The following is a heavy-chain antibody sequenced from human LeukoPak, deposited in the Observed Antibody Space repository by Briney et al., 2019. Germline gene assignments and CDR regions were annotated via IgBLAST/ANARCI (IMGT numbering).Heavy chain of an antibody. CDR3: ARGGYTSGWGFDY. CDR1: GFTFSNYA. J-gene: IGHJ4*02. CDR2: ISGHGGDT. V-gene: IGHV3-23*01. D-gene: IGHD6-19*01. Sequence: PGGSLRLSCAASGFTFSNYAMSWVRQAPGKGLQWVSTISGHGGDTFYADSVKGRFTISRDNSKNTLFLQMKSLRAEDTALYYCARGGYTSGWGFDYWGQGTLVTVSS.